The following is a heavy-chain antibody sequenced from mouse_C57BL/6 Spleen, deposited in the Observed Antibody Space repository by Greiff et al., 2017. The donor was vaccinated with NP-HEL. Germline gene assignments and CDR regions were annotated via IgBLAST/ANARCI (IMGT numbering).Heavy chain of an antibody. J-gene: IGHJ3*01. Sequence: QVQLQQSGPELVKPGASVKISCKASGYAFSSSWMNWVKQRPGKGLEWIGRIYPGDGDTNYNGKFKGKATLTADKSSSTAYMQLSSLTSEDSAVYFCARQLRPEAFFAYWGQGTLVTVSA. CDR1: GYAFSSSW. V-gene: IGHV1-82*01. D-gene: IGHD3-2*02. CDR2: IYPGDGDT. CDR3: ARQLRPEAFFAY.